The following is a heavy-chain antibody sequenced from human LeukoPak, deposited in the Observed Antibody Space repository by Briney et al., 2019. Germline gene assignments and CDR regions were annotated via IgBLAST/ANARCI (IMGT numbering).Heavy chain of an antibody. V-gene: IGHV3-7*01. Sequence: GGSLRLSCAVSGFTFSHYWMSWVRQAPGKGLEWVANIKPDGSDTYYMDSVEGRFTISRDNAMSSLYLQMNSLRAEDTAVYYCARVGYSNYDLDFWGQGTLATVSS. CDR1: GFTFSHYW. D-gene: IGHD3-3*01. J-gene: IGHJ4*02. CDR2: IKPDGSDT. CDR3: ARVGYSNYDLDF.